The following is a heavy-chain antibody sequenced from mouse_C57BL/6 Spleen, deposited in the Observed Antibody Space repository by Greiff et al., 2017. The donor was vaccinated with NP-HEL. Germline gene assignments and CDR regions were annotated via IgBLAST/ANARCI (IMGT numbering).Heavy chain of an antibody. D-gene: IGHD1-1*01. Sequence: LMESGPGLVQPSQSLSITCTVSGFSLTSYGVHWVRQSPGKGLEWLGVIWSGGSTDYNAAFISRLSISKDNSKSQVFFKMNSLQADDTAIYYCARNGDYYGSSYDYAMDYWGQGTSVTVSS. CDR2: IWSGGST. V-gene: IGHV2-2*01. CDR1: GFSLTSYG. J-gene: IGHJ4*01. CDR3: ARNGDYYGSSYDYAMDY.